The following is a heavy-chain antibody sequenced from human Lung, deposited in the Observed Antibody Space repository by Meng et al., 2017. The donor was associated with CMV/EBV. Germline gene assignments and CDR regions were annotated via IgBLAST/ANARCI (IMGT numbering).Heavy chain of an antibody. CDR1: GFTLSSYW. D-gene: IGHD1-26*01. J-gene: IGHJ4*02. CDR2: IKEDGSEK. V-gene: IGHV3-7*01. Sequence: GGSLRLSCAASGFTLSSYWMSWVRQAPGKGLEWVANIKEDGSEKYYVDSVKGQFTISRDNAKNSLYVQMNSLRGEDTAVYYCARAYRAIDYWGQGTLVTVSS. CDR3: ARAYRAIDY.